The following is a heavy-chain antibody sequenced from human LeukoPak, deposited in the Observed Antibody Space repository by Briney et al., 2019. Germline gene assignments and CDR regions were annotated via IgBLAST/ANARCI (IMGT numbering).Heavy chain of an antibody. D-gene: IGHD5-24*01. V-gene: IGHV4-4*07. CDR1: GGYISSYY. CDR3: ARALQSGRDGYNGVFDY. Sequence: PSETLSLTCTVSGGYISSYYWSWVRQPAGKGLEWIGRIYTTGSTNYNPSLKSRVTMSVDTSKNQFSLKLSSVTAADTAVYYCARALQSGRDGYNGVFDYWGQGTLVTVSS. CDR2: IYTTGST. J-gene: IGHJ4*02.